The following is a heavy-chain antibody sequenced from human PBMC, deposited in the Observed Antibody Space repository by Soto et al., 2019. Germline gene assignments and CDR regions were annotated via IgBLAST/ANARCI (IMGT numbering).Heavy chain of an antibody. CDR3: ARLRLKYSSGWSYYYYYGMDV. J-gene: IGHJ6*02. D-gene: IGHD6-19*01. CDR2: IYYSGST. Sequence: PSETLSLTGTVSGGSISSYYWSWIRQPPGKGLEWIGDIYYSGSTNYNPTLKSRGTISVDTSKNQFSLKLSSVTAADTAVYYCARLRLKYSSGWSYYYYYGMDVWGQGTTVTVSS. V-gene: IGHV4-59*01. CDR1: GGSISSYY.